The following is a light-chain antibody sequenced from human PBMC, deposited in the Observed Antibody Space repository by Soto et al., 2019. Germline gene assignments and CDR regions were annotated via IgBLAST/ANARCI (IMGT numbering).Light chain of an antibody. CDR2: EVS. Sequence: QSALTQPPSVSGTPGQSVTISCTVTSSDVGDYEHVSWYQQAPGTAPKLMIYEVSNRPSGVSNRFSGSKSGNTASLTISGLQAEDEADYYCSSYTSSSTHVVFGGGTKLTVL. V-gene: IGLV2-18*02. CDR1: SSDVGDYEH. CDR3: SSYTSSSTHVV. J-gene: IGLJ2*01.